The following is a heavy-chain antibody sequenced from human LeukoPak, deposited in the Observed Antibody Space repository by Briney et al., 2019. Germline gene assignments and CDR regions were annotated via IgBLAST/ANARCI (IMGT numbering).Heavy chain of an antibody. CDR2: IRYDGSNK. Sequence: GGSLRLSCAASGFTFTSYGMHWVRQAPGKGLERVAFIRYDGSNKYYADSVKGRFTISRDNSKNTLYLQMNSLRAEDTAVYYCARVPDGYNLGTYFDPWGQGTLVTVSS. CDR3: ARVPDGYNLGTYFDP. V-gene: IGHV3-30*02. CDR1: GFTFTSYG. J-gene: IGHJ5*02. D-gene: IGHD5-24*01.